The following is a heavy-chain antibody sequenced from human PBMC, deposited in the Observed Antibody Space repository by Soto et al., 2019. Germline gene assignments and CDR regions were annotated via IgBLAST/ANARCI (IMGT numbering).Heavy chain of an antibody. CDR1: GGSFSGCY. J-gene: IGHJ6*02. D-gene: IGHD2-15*01. CDR3: ARGPRIVVLPYYYYGMDV. Sequence: SETLSLTCAVYGGSFSGCYWSWIRQPPGKGLEWIGEINHSGSTNYNPSLKSRVTISVDTSKNQFSLKLSSVTAADTAVYYCARGPRIVVLPYYYYGMDVWGQGTTVTVSS. V-gene: IGHV4-34*01. CDR2: INHSGST.